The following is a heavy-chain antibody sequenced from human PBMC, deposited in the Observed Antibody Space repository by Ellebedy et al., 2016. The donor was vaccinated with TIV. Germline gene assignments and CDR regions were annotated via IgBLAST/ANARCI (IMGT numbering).Heavy chain of an antibody. V-gene: IGHV1-18*04. Sequence: ASVKVSCKASGYTFSSFGITWVRQAPGQGLEWMGWISAFNGDTNYVQKLQDRVTMTSDSSTSTAYLELRSLRSDDTAMYYCARVIGLRDCSGDICSPPPPLDHWGQGALVTGSS. D-gene: IGHD2-15*01. CDR1: GYTFSSFG. CDR2: ISAFNGDT. CDR3: ARVIGLRDCSGDICSPPPPLDH. J-gene: IGHJ4*02.